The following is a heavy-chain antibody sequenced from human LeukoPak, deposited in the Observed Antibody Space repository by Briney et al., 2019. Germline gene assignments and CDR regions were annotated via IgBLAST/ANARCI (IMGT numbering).Heavy chain of an antibody. Sequence: PGGSLRLSCAASGFTFSNYYMNWIRQTPGKGLEWVSYISGSGITTFYAESVEGRFTISRDNTKNSLFLQMDSLRVEDTAVYYCARDLLRGDAFDIWGQGTMVTVSS. CDR3: ARDLLRGDAFDI. CDR1: GFTFSNYY. J-gene: IGHJ3*02. D-gene: IGHD3-10*01. V-gene: IGHV3-11*01. CDR2: ISGSGITT.